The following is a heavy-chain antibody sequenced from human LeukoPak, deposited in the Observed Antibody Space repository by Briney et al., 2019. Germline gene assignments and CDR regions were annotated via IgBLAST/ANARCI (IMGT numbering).Heavy chain of an antibody. D-gene: IGHD2-8*01. V-gene: IGHV3-30*02. CDR2: IRYDGSQK. CDR3: AREDGY. J-gene: IGHJ4*02. Sequence: PGGSLRLSCAASGFTFSNYGMHWVRQAPGRGLERVAFIRYDGSQKNHVDSVKGRFTISKDNSKNTLYLQMNSLRTEDTAVYYCAREDGYWGQGTLVTVSS. CDR1: GFTFSNYG.